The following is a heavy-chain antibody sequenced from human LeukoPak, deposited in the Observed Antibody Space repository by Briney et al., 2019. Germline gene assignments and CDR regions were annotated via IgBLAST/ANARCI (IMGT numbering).Heavy chain of an antibody. D-gene: IGHD3-9*01. J-gene: IGHJ4*02. Sequence: ASVKVSCKASGYTFTSYAMNWVRQAPGQGLEWMGWINTNTGNPTYAQGFTGRFVFSLDTSVSTAYLQISSLKAEDTAVYYCATKGLLRYFDWSDIGSNFDYWGQGTLVTVSS. CDR2: INTNTGNP. V-gene: IGHV7-4-1*02. CDR3: ATKGLLRYFDWSDIGSNFDY. CDR1: GYTFTSYA.